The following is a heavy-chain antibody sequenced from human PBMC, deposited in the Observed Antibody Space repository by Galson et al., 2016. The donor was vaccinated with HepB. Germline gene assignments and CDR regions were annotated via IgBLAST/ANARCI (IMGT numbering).Heavy chain of an antibody. D-gene: IGHD2/OR15-2a*01. Sequence: SLRLSCAAAGFNLGSFGMNWVRQTPGKEPEWLAVIWYNGRNKYYADSVRGRFTISRDTSTNMVYPQMNSLRVEDTAMYYCARDLGGCNGFGCSYYFDYWGQGILVTVSS. J-gene: IGHJ4*02. V-gene: IGHV3-33*01. CDR1: GFNLGSFG. CDR3: ARDLGGCNGFGCSYYFDY. CDR2: IWYNGRNK.